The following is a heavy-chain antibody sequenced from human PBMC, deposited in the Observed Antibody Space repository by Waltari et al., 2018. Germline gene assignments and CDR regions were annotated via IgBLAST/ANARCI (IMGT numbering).Heavy chain of an antibody. V-gene: IGHV3-48*03. D-gene: IGHD1-20*01. J-gene: IGHJ4*02. CDR1: GFTFTTYE. CDR3: ARAAITGTGFDF. Sequence: EMQLVESGGGLVQPGGSLRLSCAASGFTFTTYEMNWVRQAPGKGLEWSSYISSSGTSIYYADSVKGRFTISRDNAKDSLYLQMNSLRAEDTAVYYCARAAITGTGFDFWGQGSLVTVSS. CDR2: ISSSGTSI.